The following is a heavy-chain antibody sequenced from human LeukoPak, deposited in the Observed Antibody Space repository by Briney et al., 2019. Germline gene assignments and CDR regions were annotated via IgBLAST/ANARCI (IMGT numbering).Heavy chain of an antibody. Sequence: SETLSLTCSVSGGSIISSSHYWGWIRQPQGKGLEWIGSIYYDGTTYYNPSLKSRVTISVDTSKKQFSLKLSSVTAADTAIYCCARTEMPTAFDGSGGRGTLVTVSS. CDR3: ARTEMPTAFDGS. CDR2: IYYDGTT. CDR1: GGSIISSSHY. V-gene: IGHV4-39*01. D-gene: IGHD5-24*01. J-gene: IGHJ4*02.